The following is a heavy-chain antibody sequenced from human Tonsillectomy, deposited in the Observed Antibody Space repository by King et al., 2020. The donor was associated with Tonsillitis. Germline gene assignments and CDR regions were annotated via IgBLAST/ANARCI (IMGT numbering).Heavy chain of an antibody. D-gene: IGHD3-22*01. Sequence: VQLQESGPGLVKPSQTLSLTCTVSGGSISSGGYYWSWIRQHPGKGLEWIGYIYYSGSTYYNPSLKSRVTISVDTSKNPFSLKLNSVTAADTAVYYCARGVNYDDYSGYLGSLRALDYWGQGTLVTVSS. CDR1: GGSISSGGYY. V-gene: IGHV4-31*03. CDR3: ARGVNYDDYSGYLGSLRALDY. CDR2: IYYSGST. J-gene: IGHJ4*02.